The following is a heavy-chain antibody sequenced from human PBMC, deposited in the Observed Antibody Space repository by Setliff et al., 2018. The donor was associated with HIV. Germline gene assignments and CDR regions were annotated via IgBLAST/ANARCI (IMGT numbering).Heavy chain of an antibody. CDR3: ARGPARAVARPGWLDP. J-gene: IGHJ5*02. V-gene: IGHV4-39*07. CDR2: IHYRGSN. CDR1: GGSISNSTYY. D-gene: IGHD6-19*01. Sequence: PSETLSLTCTVSGGSISNSTYYWGWIRQPPGKGLEWIGSIHYRGSNYYNASPKSRLTILVDKSKNQFSLKLSSVTAADTAVYYCARGPARAVARPGWLDPWGQGTLVTVSS.